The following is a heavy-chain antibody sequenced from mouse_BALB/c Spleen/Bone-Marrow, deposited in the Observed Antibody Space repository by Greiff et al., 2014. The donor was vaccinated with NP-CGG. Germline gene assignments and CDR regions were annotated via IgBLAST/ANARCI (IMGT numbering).Heavy chain of an antibody. CDR1: GYTFTSYW. J-gene: IGHJ3*01. Sequence: LQQSGSELVRPGASVKLSCKASGYTFTSYWMHWVKQRPGLGLEWIGNIYPGSGSTNYDEKFKSKATLTVDTSSSTAYMRLSSLTSEDSAVYYCTRGGVYYDYDGAWFAYWGQGTLVTVSA. D-gene: IGHD2-4*01. CDR3: TRGGVYYDYDGAWFAY. V-gene: IGHV1S22*01. CDR2: IYPGSGST.